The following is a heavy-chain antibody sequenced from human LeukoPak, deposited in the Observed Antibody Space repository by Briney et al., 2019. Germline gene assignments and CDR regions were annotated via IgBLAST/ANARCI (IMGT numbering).Heavy chain of an antibody. J-gene: IGHJ4*02. Sequence: SVTVSCKASGGTFSSYAISWVRQAPGQGLEWMGRIIPILGIANYAQKFQGRVTITADKSTSTAYMELSSLRSEDTAVYYCASSSSSLLYYYFDYWGQGTLVTVSS. CDR2: IIPILGIA. V-gene: IGHV1-69*04. CDR3: ASSSSSLLYYYFDY. D-gene: IGHD6-6*01. CDR1: GGTFSSYA.